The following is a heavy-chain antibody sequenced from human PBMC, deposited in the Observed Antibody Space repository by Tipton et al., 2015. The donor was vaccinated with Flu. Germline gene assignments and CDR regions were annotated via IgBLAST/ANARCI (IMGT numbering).Heavy chain of an antibody. CDR1: GGSISSGGYY. J-gene: IGHJ4*02. D-gene: IGHD5-18*01. CDR2: IYSSGST. V-gene: IGHV4-31*03. CDR3: ARDGRYSYGDSDY. Sequence: TLSLTCTVSGGSISSGGYYWSWIRQHPGKGLEWIGYIYSSGSTYYNPSLKSRVTISVDTSKNQFTLKLSSVTAADTAVYYCARDGRYSYGDSDYWGQGTLVTVSS.